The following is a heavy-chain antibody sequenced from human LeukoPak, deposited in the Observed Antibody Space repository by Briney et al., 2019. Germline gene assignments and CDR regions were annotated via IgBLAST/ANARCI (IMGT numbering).Heavy chain of an antibody. CDR3: AKLAMVRGDRYYFDY. V-gene: IGHV3-48*01. Sequence: GGSLRLSCAASGFTFSSYGMHWVRQAPGKGLEWVSYISSSSSTIYYADSVKGRFTISRDNSKNTLYLQMNSLRAEDTAVYCCAKLAMVRGDRYYFDYWGQGTLVTVSS. D-gene: IGHD3-10*01. J-gene: IGHJ4*02. CDR1: GFTFSSYG. CDR2: ISSSSSTI.